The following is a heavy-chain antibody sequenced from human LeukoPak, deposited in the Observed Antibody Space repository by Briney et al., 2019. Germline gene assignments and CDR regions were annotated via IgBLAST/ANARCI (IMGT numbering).Heavy chain of an antibody. D-gene: IGHD2-8*01. CDR2: ISSSGGST. V-gene: IGHV3-23*01. Sequence: GGSLRLSCAASGFTFSSYAMSWVRQAPGTGLEWVSAISSSGGSTYYADSVKGRFTISRDNSKNTLYLQMNSLRAEDTAVYYCAKDQGTSPYGMDVWGQGTTVTVSS. J-gene: IGHJ6*02. CDR3: AKDQGTSPYGMDV. CDR1: GFTFSSYA.